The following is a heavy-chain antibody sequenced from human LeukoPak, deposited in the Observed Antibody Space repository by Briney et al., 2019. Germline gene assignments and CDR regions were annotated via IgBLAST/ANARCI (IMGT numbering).Heavy chain of an antibody. J-gene: IGHJ4*02. CDR2: IYYSGST. CDR3: AREAFSSLSLGYYFDY. CDR1: GGSISSYY. Sequence: SETLSLTCTVSGGSISSYYWSWIRQPPGKGLEWFGYIYYSGSTNYNPSLKSRVTISVDTSKNQFSLKLSSVTAADTAVYYCAREAFSSLSLGYYFDYWGQGTLVTVSS. V-gene: IGHV4-59*01. D-gene: IGHD6-6*01.